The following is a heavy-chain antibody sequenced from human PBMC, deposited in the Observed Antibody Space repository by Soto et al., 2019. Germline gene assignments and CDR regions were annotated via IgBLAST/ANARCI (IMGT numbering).Heavy chain of an antibody. Sequence: SETLSLTCIVSGDSVTSGSYYWTWLRQPPGKGLEWIGYISYTGRTKYNPSLQSRVTISVDTSKNDFSLNLSSVTAADTAVYFYAREWGLLPYYVMNVWGHGTAVTVSS. J-gene: IGHJ6*02. V-gene: IGHV4-61*03. CDR1: GDSVTSGSYY. CDR3: AREWGLLPYYVMNV. D-gene: IGHD7-27*01. CDR2: ISYTGRT.